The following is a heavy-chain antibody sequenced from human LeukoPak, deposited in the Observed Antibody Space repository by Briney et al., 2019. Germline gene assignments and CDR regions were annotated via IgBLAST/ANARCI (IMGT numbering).Heavy chain of an antibody. Sequence: PGGSLRLSCTASGFTFSSYGVHWVRQAPGKGLEWVAVISSDGSGRHYADSVKGRFTISRDNSKNTLYLQMNSLRAEDTALYYCVKDLTGGRYNFDYWGQGTLVTVSS. CDR1: GFTFSSYG. CDR3: VKDLTGGRYNFDY. D-gene: IGHD1-26*01. V-gene: IGHV3-30*18. CDR2: ISSDGSGR. J-gene: IGHJ4*02.